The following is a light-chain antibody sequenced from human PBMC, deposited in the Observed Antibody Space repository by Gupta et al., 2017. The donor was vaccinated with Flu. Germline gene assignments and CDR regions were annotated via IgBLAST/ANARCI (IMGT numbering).Light chain of an antibody. V-gene: IGKV1-33*01. CDR3: QQYDNLPFT. CDR2: DAS. J-gene: IGKJ2*01. Sequence: DIQMTQSPSSLSASLGDRVTITCQASQGISNYLNWYQHKPGKAPKFLIYDASNLETGVPTRFSGSGSGTEFTLTISSLQPEDIATYYCQQYDNLPFTFGQGTKLEI. CDR1: QGISNY.